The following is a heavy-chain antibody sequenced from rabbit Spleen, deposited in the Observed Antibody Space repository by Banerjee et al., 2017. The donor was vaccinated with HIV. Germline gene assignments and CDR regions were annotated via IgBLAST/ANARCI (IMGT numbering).Heavy chain of an antibody. CDR2: IDPVFGST. CDR1: GFDFSNYG. J-gene: IGHJ4*01. Sequence: QEQLVESGGGLVQPGGSLKLSCKASGFDFSNYGVSWVRQAPGKGLEWIGYIDPVFGSTYYAPWVNGRFTISSHNAQNTLYLQLNSLTAADTATYFCVRDTWNFNLWGPGTLVTVS. CDR3: VRDTWNFNL. D-gene: IGHD3-1*01. V-gene: IGHV1S47*01.